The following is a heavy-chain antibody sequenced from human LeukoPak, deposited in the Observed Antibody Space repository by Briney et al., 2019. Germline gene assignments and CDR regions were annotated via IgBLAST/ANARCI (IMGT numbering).Heavy chain of an antibody. Sequence: GSLRLSCAASGFTFSSYAMSWIRQPPGKGLEWIGYIYYSGSTNYNPSLKSRVTISVDTSKNQFSLKLSSVTAADTAVYYCARSSPNYDYVWGSYEYWGQGTLVTVSS. J-gene: IGHJ4*02. V-gene: IGHV4-59*08. CDR1: GFTFSSYA. CDR2: IYYSGST. D-gene: IGHD3-16*01. CDR3: ARSSPNYDYVWGSYEY.